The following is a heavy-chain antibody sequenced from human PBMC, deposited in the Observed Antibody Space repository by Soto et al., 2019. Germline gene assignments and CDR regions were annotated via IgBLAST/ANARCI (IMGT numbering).Heavy chain of an antibody. J-gene: IGHJ4*02. CDR1: GGSISRGGYS. V-gene: IGHV4-30-2*01. CDR3: ARGEVVALCY. Sequence: PPETLSLTCAVSGGSISRGGYSWCCIRQPPGKGLELIGYIYHSGSTYYNPSLKSRVTILVDRSKNQFSLKLSSVTAADTAVYYCARGEVVALCYWGQGTLVTVS. D-gene: IGHD2-15*01. CDR2: IYHSGST.